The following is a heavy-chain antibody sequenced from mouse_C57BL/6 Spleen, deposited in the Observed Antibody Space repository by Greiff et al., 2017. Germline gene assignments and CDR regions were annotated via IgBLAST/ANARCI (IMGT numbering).Heavy chain of an antibody. J-gene: IGHJ1*03. CDR1: GYTFTSYW. CDR3: ARWDGYYRYFDV. D-gene: IGHD2-3*01. CDR2: IDPSDSYT. V-gene: IGHV1-69*01. Sequence: QVQLQQPGAELVMPGASVKLSCKASGYTFTSYWMHWVKQRPGQGLEWIGEIDPSDSYTNYNQKFKGKSTLTVDKSSSTAYMQLSSLTSEDSAVDYCARWDGYYRYFDVWGTGTTVTVSS.